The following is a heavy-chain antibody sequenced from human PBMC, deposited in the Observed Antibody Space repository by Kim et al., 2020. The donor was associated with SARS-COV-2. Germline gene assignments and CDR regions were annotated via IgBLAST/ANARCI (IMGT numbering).Heavy chain of an antibody. Sequence: SETLSLTCSVSGDSMRNGHYFWSWVRQPPGKGLEWIGHIYYSGSTFYNPSLKSRLTVSLDAFNNQFSLRLTSVTAADTAVYYCARGGELHESFDIWGQGTMVTVSS. D-gene: IGHD1-7*01. CDR3: ARGGELHESFDI. CDR1: GDSMRNGHYF. J-gene: IGHJ3*02. CDR2: IYYSGST. V-gene: IGHV4-30-4*01.